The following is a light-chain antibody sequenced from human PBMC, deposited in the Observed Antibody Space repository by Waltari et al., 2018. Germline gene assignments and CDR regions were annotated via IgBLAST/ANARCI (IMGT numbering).Light chain of an antibody. CDR1: QDVGAY. V-gene: IGKV1-27*01. J-gene: IGKJ1*01. CDR2: GAS. CDR3: QQSYNAPAT. Sequence: QMTQSPPSLSASLGDRVTITCRASQDVGAYLAWYHQKPGRVPNLLIYGASTLQSGVPSRFSGSRSGTDFTLTIRGLQPEDSAIYYCQQSYNAPATFGQGTRVQVK.